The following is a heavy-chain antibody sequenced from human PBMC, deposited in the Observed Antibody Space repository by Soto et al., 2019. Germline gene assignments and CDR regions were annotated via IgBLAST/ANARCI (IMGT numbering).Heavy chain of an antibody. D-gene: IGHD2-15*01. J-gene: IGHJ4*03. CDR2: ISYDGTNK. CDR1: GFTFSTYA. V-gene: IGHV3-30*04. Sequence: GGSLRLSCVPSGFTFSTYAMHWVRQAPGKGLEWVAIISYDGTNKYYADSVKGRFTISRDNSKNTLYLQMNSLRVEDTALYYCAKDRGRYCSGGTCYLFDSWGQGTMVTVSS. CDR3: AKDRGRYCSGGTCYLFDS.